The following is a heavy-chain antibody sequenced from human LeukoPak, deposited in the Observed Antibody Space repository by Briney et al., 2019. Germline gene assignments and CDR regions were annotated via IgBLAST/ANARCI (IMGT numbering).Heavy chain of an antibody. Sequence: GGSLRLSCAASGFTFSSYGMHWVRQAPGRGLEWVAFIRYDGSNKYYADSVKGRFTISRDNSKNTLYLQMNSLRAEDTAVYYCAKGGSRVGATCHYWGQGTLVTVSS. J-gene: IGHJ4*02. CDR2: IRYDGSNK. CDR1: GFTFSSYG. CDR3: AKGGSRVGATCHY. D-gene: IGHD1-26*01. V-gene: IGHV3-30*02.